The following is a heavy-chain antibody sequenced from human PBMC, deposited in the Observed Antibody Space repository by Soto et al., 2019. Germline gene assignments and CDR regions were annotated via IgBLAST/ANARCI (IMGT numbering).Heavy chain of an antibody. CDR3: ARRAETNGWNGFGADKYYFDF. CDR1: GYTFTSYD. D-gene: IGHD1-1*01. V-gene: IGHV1-8*01. J-gene: IGHJ4*02. CDR2: MNPNTGNS. Sequence: VQLLESGAEVRKPGASVKVSCEASGYTFTSYDIYWVRQATGQGLEWMGWMNPNTGNSGYAQKFQGRVTMTSDTSISTAHMELSSLRSEDTAVYYCARRAETNGWNGFGADKYYFDFWGQGTLVTVSS.